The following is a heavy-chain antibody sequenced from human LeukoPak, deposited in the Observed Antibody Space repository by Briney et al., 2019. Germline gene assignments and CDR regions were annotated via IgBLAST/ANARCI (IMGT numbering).Heavy chain of an antibody. CDR2: ISYDGSNK. J-gene: IGHJ3*02. CDR1: GFIFGTYG. CDR3: ARDPIVGATESAFDI. V-gene: IGHV3-33*05. Sequence: GGSLRLSCSATGFIFGTYGMQWVRQAPGKGLEWVAVISYDGSNKYYADSVKGRFTISRDNSKNTLYLQMNSLRAEDTAVYYCARDPIVGATESAFDIWGQGTMVTVSS. D-gene: IGHD1-26*01.